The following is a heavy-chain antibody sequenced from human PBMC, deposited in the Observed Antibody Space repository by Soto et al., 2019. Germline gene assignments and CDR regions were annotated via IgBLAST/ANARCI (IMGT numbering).Heavy chain of an antibody. CDR3: AKDRYDYIWGSYRNLDY. Sequence: QVQLVESGGGVVQPGRSLRLSCAASGFTFRSYGMHWVRQAPGKGLEWVAVISYDGSNKYYAGSVKGRFTISRDNSKNTLYLQMNSLRAEDTAVYYCAKDRYDYIWGSYRNLDYWGQGTLVTVSS. D-gene: IGHD3-16*02. CDR1: GFTFRSYG. CDR2: ISYDGSNK. V-gene: IGHV3-30*18. J-gene: IGHJ4*02.